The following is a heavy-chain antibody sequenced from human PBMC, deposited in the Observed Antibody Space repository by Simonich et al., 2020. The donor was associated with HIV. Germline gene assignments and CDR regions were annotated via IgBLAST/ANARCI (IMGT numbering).Heavy chain of an antibody. CDR2: INHSGST. V-gene: IGHV4-34*01. D-gene: IGHD5-12*01. Sequence: QVQLQQWGAGLLKPSETLSLTCAVNGGSFSGYYWSWIRQPPGKGLEWIGEINHSGSTDYNPSRKSRVTISVDTSKNQFSLKLSSVTAADTALYYCARRTGYDLDYWGQGTLVTVSS. CDR1: GGSFSGYY. J-gene: IGHJ4*02. CDR3: ARRTGYDLDY.